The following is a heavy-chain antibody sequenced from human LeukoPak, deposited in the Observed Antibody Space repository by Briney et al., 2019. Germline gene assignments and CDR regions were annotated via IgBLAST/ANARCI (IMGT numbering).Heavy chain of an antibody. CDR2: IYYSGST. D-gene: IGHD3-16*01. J-gene: IGHJ4*02. CDR1: GGSISSSSYY. V-gene: IGHV4-39*07. Sequence: PSETLSLTCTVSGGSISSSSYYWGWHRQPPGKGLEWIGSIYYSGSTYYNPSLKSRVTISVDTSKNQFSLKLSSVTAADTAVYYCATGDGSPGFFDYWGQGTLVTVSS. CDR3: ATGDGSPGFFDY.